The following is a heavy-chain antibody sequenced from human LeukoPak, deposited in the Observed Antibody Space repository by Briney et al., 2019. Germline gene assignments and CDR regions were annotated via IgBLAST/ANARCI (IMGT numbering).Heavy chain of an antibody. CDR2: INPSGGST. CDR3: ARKIAVTNWFDP. J-gene: IGHJ5*02. CDR1: GYTFTGYY. Sequence: ASVKVSCKASGYTFTGYYMHWVRQAPGQGLEWMGIINPSGGSTSYAQKFQGRVTMTTDTSTSTAYMELRSLRSDDTAVYYCARKIAVTNWFDPWGQGTLVTVSS. V-gene: IGHV1-46*01. D-gene: IGHD4-17*01.